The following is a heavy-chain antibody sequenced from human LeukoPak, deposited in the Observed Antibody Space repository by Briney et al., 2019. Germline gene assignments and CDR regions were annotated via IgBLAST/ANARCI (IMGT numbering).Heavy chain of an antibody. J-gene: IGHJ6*03. CDR2: ISSRSSYI. CDR1: GFTFSSYS. V-gene: IGHV3-21*01. Sequence: KPGGSLRLSCAASGFTFSSYSMNWVRQAPGKGLEWVSSISSRSSYIYYADSVKGRFTISRDNAKNSLYLQMNSLRAEDTAVYYCARDPSMIVVAYYYYYMDVWGKGTTVTVSS. CDR3: ARDPSMIVVAYYYYYMDV. D-gene: IGHD3-22*01.